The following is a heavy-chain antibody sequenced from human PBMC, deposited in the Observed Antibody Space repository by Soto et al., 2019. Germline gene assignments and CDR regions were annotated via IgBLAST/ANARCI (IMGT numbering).Heavy chain of an antibody. D-gene: IGHD3-10*01. CDR2: IIHIFGTA. CDR1: GGTFSSYG. V-gene: IGHV1-69*01. J-gene: IGHJ6*02. Sequence: QVQLVQSGAEVKKPGSTVKVSCKSSGGTFSSYGISWVRQALGQGLEWMGGIIHIFGTAKYAQKFQGRVKITADASTNPAHMELSSLTSDDTAAYYCTREMREAAYYYGMDVWGQGTTVTVSS. CDR3: TREMREAAYYYGMDV.